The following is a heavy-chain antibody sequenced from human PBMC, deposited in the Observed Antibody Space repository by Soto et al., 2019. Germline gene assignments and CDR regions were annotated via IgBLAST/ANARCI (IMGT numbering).Heavy chain of an antibody. V-gene: IGHV1-2*02. CDR2: INPATGPA. D-gene: IGHD3-3*01. CDR1: GYPVTAYY. CDR3: ARGGGVGVAGSAAFEM. Sequence: QLHLVQSGAVVKKPGASVTVSCSASGYPVTAYYMHWVRQAPGRGLEWMGGINPATGPAKYTQTFQGRSTKTRGTSTNTVFMELSGLTSGDTAVFYWARGGGVGVAGSAAFEMWGQGTLVTVSS. J-gene: IGHJ3*02.